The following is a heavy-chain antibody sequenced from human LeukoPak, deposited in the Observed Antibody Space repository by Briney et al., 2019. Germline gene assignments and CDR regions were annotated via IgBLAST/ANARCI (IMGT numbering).Heavy chain of an antibody. CDR2: IYYSGST. D-gene: IGHD6-13*01. Sequence: SETLSLTCTVPGGSISSSSYYWGWIRQPPGKGLEWIGSIYYSGSTYYNPPLKSRVTISVDTSKNQFSLKLTSVTAADTAVYYCARRLAGTEDYWGQGTLVTVSS. V-gene: IGHV4-39*01. J-gene: IGHJ4*02. CDR1: GGSISSSSYY. CDR3: ARRLAGTEDY.